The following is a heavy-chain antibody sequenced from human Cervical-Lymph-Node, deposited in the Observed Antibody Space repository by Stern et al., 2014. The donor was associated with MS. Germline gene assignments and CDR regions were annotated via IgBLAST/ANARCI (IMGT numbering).Heavy chain of an antibody. D-gene: IGHD3-10*01. Sequence: ESGPTLVKPTQTLTLTCTFSGFSLSTSGVGVGWIRQPPGKALEWLALLYWDGDTRYSPSLKSRLTITKGSSKNQVVLTMTNMDPVDTATYYCAHRSANLVRGVNWFDPWGQGTLVTVSS. CDR1: GFSLSTSGVG. V-gene: IGHV2-5*02. CDR2: LYWDGDT. J-gene: IGHJ5*02. CDR3: AHRSANLVRGVNWFDP.